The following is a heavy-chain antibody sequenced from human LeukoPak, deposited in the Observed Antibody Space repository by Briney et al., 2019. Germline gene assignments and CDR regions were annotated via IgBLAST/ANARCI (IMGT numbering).Heavy chain of an antibody. D-gene: IGHD6-25*01. CDR2: INPNSGGT. V-gene: IGHV1-2*02. Sequence: GASVKVSCKASGYTFTGYYMHWVRLAPGQGLEWMGWINPNSGGTNYAQKFQGRVTMTRDTSISTACMELGRLRSDDTAVYFCARESSSGFDYWGQGTLVTVSS. CDR1: GYTFTGYY. J-gene: IGHJ4*02. CDR3: ARESSSGFDY.